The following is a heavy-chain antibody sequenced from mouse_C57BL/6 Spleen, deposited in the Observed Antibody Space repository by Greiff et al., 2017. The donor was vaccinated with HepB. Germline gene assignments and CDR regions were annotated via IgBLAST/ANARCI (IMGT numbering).Heavy chain of an antibody. D-gene: IGHD2-3*01. CDR2: IHPNSGST. J-gene: IGHJ1*03. CDR3: ARNLDGYYVSYWYFDV. CDR1: GYTFTSYW. V-gene: IGHV1-64*01. Sequence: QVQLQQPGAELVKPGASVKLSCKASGYTFTSYWMHWVKQRPGQGLEWIGMIHPNSGSTNYNEKFKSKATLTVDKSSSTAYMQLSSLTSEDSAVYYWARNLDGYYVSYWYFDVWGTGTTVTVSS.